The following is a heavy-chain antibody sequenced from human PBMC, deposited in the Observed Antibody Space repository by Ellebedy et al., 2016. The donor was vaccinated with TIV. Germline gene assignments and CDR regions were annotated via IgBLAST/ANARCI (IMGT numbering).Heavy chain of an antibody. CDR2: ISDSGTYI. V-gene: IGHV3-48*02. Sequence: PGGSLRLSCVASGFTFSSYSMNWVRQAPGKGLEWVSYISDSGTYIYYAASVKGRFTVSRDDAKNSVYLQMNSLRDEDSAIYYCARDAELTYWGQGTLVTVS. CDR3: ARDAELTY. D-gene: IGHD1-7*01. J-gene: IGHJ4*02. CDR1: GFTFSSYS.